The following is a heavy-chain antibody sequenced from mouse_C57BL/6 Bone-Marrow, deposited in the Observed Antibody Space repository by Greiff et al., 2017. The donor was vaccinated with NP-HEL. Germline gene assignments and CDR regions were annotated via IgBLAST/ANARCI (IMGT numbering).Heavy chain of an antibody. CDR3: ARLYYPSWFAY. Sequence: VQLQQPGAELVKPGASVKLSCKASGYTFTSYWMQWVKQRPGQGLEWIGEIDPSDSYTNYNQKFKGKATLTVDPSSSTAYMQLSSLTSEDSAVYYCARLYYPSWFAYWGQGTLVTVSA. CDR2: IDPSDSYT. D-gene: IGHD2-1*01. CDR1: GYTFTSYW. J-gene: IGHJ3*01. V-gene: IGHV1-50*01.